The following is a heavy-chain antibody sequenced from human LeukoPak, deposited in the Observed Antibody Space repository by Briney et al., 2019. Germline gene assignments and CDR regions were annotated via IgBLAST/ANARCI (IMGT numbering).Heavy chain of an antibody. CDR1: GFTVSGTH. J-gene: IGHJ4*02. CDR3: AKDEATSGGGLAS. D-gene: IGHD3-16*01. CDR2: MYTGGTT. V-gene: IGHV3-53*01. Sequence: GGSLRLSCAASGFTVSGTHMSWVRQAPGKGLEWVAAMYTGGTTYYSDSVTGRFTISRDNSKNTLYLHMNSLRAEDTAVYYCAKDEATSGGGLASWGQGTLVSVSS.